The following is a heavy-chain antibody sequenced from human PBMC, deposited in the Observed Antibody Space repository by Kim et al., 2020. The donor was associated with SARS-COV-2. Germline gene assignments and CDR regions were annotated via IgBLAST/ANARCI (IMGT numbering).Heavy chain of an antibody. D-gene: IGHD3-10*01. J-gene: IGHJ4*02. CDR2: ISSSSSYI. Sequence: GGSLRLSCAASGFTFSSYSMNWVRQAPGKGLEWVSSISSSSSYIYYADSVKGRFTISRDNAKNSLYLQMNSLRAEDTAVYYCARDHVYYYGSGRSHLDYWGQGTLVTVSS. V-gene: IGHV3-21*01. CDR1: GFTFSSYS. CDR3: ARDHVYYYGSGRSHLDY.